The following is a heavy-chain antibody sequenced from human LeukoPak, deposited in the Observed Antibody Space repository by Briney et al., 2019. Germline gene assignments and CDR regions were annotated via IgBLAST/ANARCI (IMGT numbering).Heavy chain of an antibody. CDR1: GFAFGDHA. V-gene: IGHV3-30-3*01. CDR3: ARGIRGWYYFDY. CDR2: ISYDGSNK. Sequence: PGGSLRLSCTASGFAFGDHAMSWVRQAPGKGLEWVAVISYDGSNKYYADSVKGRFTISRDNSKNTLYLQMNSLRAEDTAVYYCARGIRGWYYFDYWGQGTLVTVSS. D-gene: IGHD6-19*01. J-gene: IGHJ4*02.